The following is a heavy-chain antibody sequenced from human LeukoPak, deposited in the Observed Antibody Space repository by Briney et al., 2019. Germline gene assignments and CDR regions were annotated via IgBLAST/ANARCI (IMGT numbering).Heavy chain of an antibody. CDR2: IIPIFGTA. V-gene: IGHV1-69*13. D-gene: IGHD2-2*01. CDR1: GGTFSSYA. CDR3: ASPTPDIVVVPAASQDYYSYGRDV. Sequence: SVKVSCKASGGTFSSYAISWVRQAPRQGLEWMGGIIPIFGTANYAQKFQGRVTITADESTSTAYMELSSLRSEDTAVYYCASPTPDIVVVPAASQDYYSYGRDVWGQGTTVTVSS. J-gene: IGHJ6*02.